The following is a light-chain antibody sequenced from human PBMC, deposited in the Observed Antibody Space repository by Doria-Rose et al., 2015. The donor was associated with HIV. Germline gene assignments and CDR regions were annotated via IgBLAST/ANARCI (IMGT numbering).Light chain of an antibody. J-gene: IGKJ1*01. Sequence: TQSPGTLSLSPGERATLSCRASQSFSSTYLAWYQQKPGQAPSLLIYGGSTRATGIPDRFSASGSGTDFTLTINGLEPEDFALYYCHQYGTSWTFGQGTKVGI. CDR2: GGS. CDR3: HQYGTSWT. CDR1: QSFSSTY. V-gene: IGKV3-20*01.